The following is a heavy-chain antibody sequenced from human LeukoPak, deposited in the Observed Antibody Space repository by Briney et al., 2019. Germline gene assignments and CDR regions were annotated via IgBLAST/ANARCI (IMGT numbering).Heavy chain of an antibody. D-gene: IGHD1-26*01. CDR1: GGTFSSYA. V-gene: IGHV1-69*01. Sequence: SVKVSCKASGGTFSSYAISWVRQAPGQGLEWMGGITPIFGTANYAQKFQGRVTITADESTSTAYMELSSLRSEDTAVYYCASSKSGSYLNYFDYWGQGTLVTVSS. J-gene: IGHJ4*02. CDR3: ASSKSGSYLNYFDY. CDR2: ITPIFGTA.